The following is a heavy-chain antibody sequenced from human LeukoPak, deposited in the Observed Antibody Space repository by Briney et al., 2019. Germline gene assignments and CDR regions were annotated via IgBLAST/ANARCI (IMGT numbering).Heavy chain of an antibody. D-gene: IGHD6-19*01. CDR2: IIPIFGTA. CDR1: GGTFSSYA. J-gene: IGHJ4*02. V-gene: IGHV1-69*13. CDR3: ARDLIGLYSSGG. Sequence: SVKVSCKASGGTFSSYAISWVRQAPGQGLEWMGGIIPIFGTANYAQKFQGRVTITADESTSTAYMELSSLRSEDTAVYYCARDLIGLYSSGGWGQGTLVTVSS.